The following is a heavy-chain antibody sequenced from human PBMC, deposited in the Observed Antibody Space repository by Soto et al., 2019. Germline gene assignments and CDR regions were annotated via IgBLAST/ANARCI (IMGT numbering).Heavy chain of an antibody. CDR3: AKRDRKWFDP. Sequence: PGWSLRLSCASSGFTFSSYAMSWVRQAPGKGLEWVSAISGSGGSTYYADSVKGRFTISRDNSKNTLYLQMNSLRAEDTAVYYCAKRDRKWFDPWGQGTLVTVSS. CDR1: GFTFSSYA. J-gene: IGHJ5*02. CDR2: ISGSGGST. V-gene: IGHV3-23*01.